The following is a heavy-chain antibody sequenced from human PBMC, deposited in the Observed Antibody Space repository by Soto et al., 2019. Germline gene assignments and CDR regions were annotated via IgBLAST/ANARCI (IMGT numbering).Heavy chain of an antibody. CDR1: GFTFSSYA. V-gene: IGHV3-30-3*01. J-gene: IGHJ3*02. Sequence: HPVGSLRLSCAASGFTFSSYAMHWVRQAPGKGLGWVAVISYDGSNKYYADSVKGRFTISRDNSKNTLYLQMNSLRAEDTAVYYYARGAVQLVAYSFPDDAFDIWGQGTMVTVSS. D-gene: IGHD2-8*02. CDR2: ISYDGSNK. CDR3: ARGAVQLVAYSFPDDAFDI.